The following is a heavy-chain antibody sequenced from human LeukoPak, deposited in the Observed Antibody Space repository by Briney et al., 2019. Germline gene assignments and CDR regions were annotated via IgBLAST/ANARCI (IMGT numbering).Heavy chain of an antibody. V-gene: IGHV3-23*01. CDR3: AKTVSYHYFAMDA. J-gene: IGHJ6*02. Sequence: GGSLRLSCAASGFTFSSYAVTWVRQAPGKGLEWVSVISGSGGTYYADSVKGRFTISRDNSKNTLYLQMNSLRAEDTAVYYCAKTVSYHYFAMDAWGQGTTVTVSS. CDR1: GFTFSSYA. CDR2: ISGSGGT.